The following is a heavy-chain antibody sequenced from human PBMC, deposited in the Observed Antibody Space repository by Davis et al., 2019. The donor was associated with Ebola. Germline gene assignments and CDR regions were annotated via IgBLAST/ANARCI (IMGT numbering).Heavy chain of an antibody. CDR1: GGSISSYY. Sequence: MPSETLSLTCTVSGGSISSYYWSWIRQPPGKGLEWIGYIYYSGSTNYNPSLKSRVTISVDTSKNQFSLKLSSVTAADTAVYYCARQDDFWSGYYYWGQGTLVTVSS. V-gene: IGHV4-59*01. CDR2: IYYSGST. CDR3: ARQDDFWSGYYY. J-gene: IGHJ4*02. D-gene: IGHD3-3*01.